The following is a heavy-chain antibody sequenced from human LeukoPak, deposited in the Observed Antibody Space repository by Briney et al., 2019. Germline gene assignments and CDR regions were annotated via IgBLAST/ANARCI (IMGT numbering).Heavy chain of an antibody. CDR1: GGSISSGDRY. Sequence: SETLSLTCTVSGGSISSGDRYWSWIRQSPGKGLEWIGYIYSTGNTYYNPSLKSRVIVSVDTSKNQFSLELNSVTAADTAVYYCARDSYSYGYGGFDYWGQGILVTVSS. CDR3: ARDSYSYGYGGFDY. CDR2: IYSTGNT. D-gene: IGHD5-18*01. J-gene: IGHJ4*02. V-gene: IGHV4-30-4*01.